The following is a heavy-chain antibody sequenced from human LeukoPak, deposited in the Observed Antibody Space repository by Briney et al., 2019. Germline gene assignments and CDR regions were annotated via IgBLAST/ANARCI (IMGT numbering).Heavy chain of an antibody. Sequence: PSETLSLTCAVSGVSISSGGYSWSWIRQPRGKGLEWIGYVSYSGSSYYNLSLKSRVTISVDTSKNQFSLKLSSVTAADTAVYYCARISYYLFDFWGQGTLVTVSS. CDR2: VSYSGSS. J-gene: IGHJ4*02. CDR1: GVSISSGGYS. CDR3: ARISYYLFDF. D-gene: IGHD3-22*01. V-gene: IGHV4-30-4*07.